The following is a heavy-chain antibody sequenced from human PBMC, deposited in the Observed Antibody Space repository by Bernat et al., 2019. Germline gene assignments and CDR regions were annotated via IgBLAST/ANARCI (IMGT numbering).Heavy chain of an antibody. V-gene: IGHV1-3*01. CDR2: INAGNGNT. Sequence: QVQLVQSGAEVKKPGASVKVSCKASGYTFTSYAMHWVRQAPGQRLEWMGWINAGNGNTKYSQKFQGRVTITRDTSASTAYMELSSLRSEDTAVYYCARRAAIYGNCFDPWGQGTLVTVSS. CDR3: ARRAAIYGNCFDP. D-gene: IGHD2-2*01. J-gene: IGHJ5*02. CDR1: GYTFTSYA.